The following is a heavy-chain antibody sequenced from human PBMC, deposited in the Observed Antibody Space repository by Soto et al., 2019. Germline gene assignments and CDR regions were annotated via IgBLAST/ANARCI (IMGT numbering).Heavy chain of an antibody. CDR3: ARAPRGNYGYPSYFDY. Sequence: SETLSLTCTVSGGSLSSGAYYWSWIRQHPGKGLEWIGYIYYSWSTYYNPSLESRVTLSVDTSTKQFSLKVSSVTAADTAVYYCARAPRGNYGYPSYFDYWGQGTLVTVSS. CDR1: GGSLSSGAYY. D-gene: IGHD3-10*01. V-gene: IGHV4-31*03. J-gene: IGHJ4*02. CDR2: IYYSWST.